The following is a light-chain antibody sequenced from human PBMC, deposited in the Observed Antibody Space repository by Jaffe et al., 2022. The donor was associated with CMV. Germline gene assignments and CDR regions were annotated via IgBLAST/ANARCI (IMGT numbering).Light chain of an antibody. J-gene: IGKJ1*01. Sequence: EIVLTQSPGTLSLSPGERATLSCRASQSVSTSYLGWYQQRPGQAPRLLIYGASKRATGIPDRFSGSGSGTDFTLTISRLEPEDFAVYYCQQYSNSPLTFGQGTKVEIK. CDR3: QQYSNSPLT. CDR2: GAS. CDR1: QSVSTSY. V-gene: IGKV3-20*01.